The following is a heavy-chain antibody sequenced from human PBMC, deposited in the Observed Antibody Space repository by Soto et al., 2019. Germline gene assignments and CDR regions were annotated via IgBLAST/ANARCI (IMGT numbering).Heavy chain of an antibody. J-gene: IGHJ4*02. V-gene: IGHV3-30*03. CDR3: ASNYSMVVVVPGY. CDR1: GFSFSSYA. D-gene: IGHD3-22*01. CDR2: ISYDGSNE. Sequence: QVQLVESGGGVVQPGRSLRLSCAASGFSFSSYAMHWVRQAPGKGLEWVALISYDGSNEYYADSVKGRFTISRDNSKNTLYLQMNSLRAEDTAVYYFASNYSMVVVVPGYWGQGTLVTVSS.